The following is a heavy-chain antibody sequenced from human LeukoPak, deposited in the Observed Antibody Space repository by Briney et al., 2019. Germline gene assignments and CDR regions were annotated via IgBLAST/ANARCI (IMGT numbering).Heavy chain of an antibody. Sequence: PGGSLRLSCAASGFTFSSYGMHWVRQAPGKGLEWVAVISYDGSNKYYADSVKGRFTISRDNSKNTLYLQMNSLRAEDTAVYYCAKERIGYCSGGSCYGSDAFDIWGQGTMVTVSS. CDR3: AKERIGYCSGGSCYGSDAFDI. CDR2: ISYDGSNK. CDR1: GFTFSSYG. D-gene: IGHD2-15*01. J-gene: IGHJ3*02. V-gene: IGHV3-30*18.